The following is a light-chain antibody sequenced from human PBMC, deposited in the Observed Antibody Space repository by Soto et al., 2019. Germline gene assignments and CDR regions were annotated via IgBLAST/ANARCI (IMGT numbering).Light chain of an antibody. Sequence: DIHMTQSPSSLSASVGDTVIITCRASQNVRSYLNWYQQKSGKAPKLLIYESTSLESGVPSRFSGDGFGTDFTLTISSLHPEDFATYYCQQSFFAPPTFGRGTKVDIK. CDR3: QQSFFAPPT. V-gene: IGKV1-39*01. J-gene: IGKJ1*01. CDR1: QNVRSY. CDR2: EST.